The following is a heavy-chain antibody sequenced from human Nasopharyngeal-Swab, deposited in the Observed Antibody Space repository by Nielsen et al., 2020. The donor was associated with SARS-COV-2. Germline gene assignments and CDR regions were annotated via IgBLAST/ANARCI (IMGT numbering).Heavy chain of an antibody. Sequence: GESLKISCAASGFTFSSYEMNWVRQAPGKGPEWVSYISSSGSTIYYADSVKGRFTISRDNAKNSLYLQMNSLRAEDTAVYYCAREGHYDILTGYYHPRNWFDPWGQGTLVTVSS. D-gene: IGHD3-9*01. J-gene: IGHJ5*02. CDR1: GFTFSSYE. V-gene: IGHV3-48*03. CDR2: ISSSGSTI. CDR3: AREGHYDILTGYYHPRNWFDP.